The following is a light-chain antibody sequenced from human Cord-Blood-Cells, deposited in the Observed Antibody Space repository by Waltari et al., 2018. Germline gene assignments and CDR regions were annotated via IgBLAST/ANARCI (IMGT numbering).Light chain of an antibody. CDR1: SSDVGSYNL. J-gene: IGLJ1*01. V-gene: IGLV2-23*01. CDR3: CSYAGSSTYV. CDR2: EGS. Sequence: QSALTQPASVSGSPGPSITISCTGTSSDVGSYNLFSWYQQHPGKAPKLMIYEGSKRPSGVSNRFSGSKSDNTASLTISGLQAEDEADYYCCSYAGSSTYVFGTGTKVTVL.